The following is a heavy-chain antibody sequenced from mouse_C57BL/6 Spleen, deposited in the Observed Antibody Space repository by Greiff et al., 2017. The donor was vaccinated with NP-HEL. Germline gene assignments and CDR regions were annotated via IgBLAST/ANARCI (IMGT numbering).Heavy chain of an antibody. CDR1: GFTFSDYG. D-gene: IGHD1-1*01. CDR3: ARQGITTVVADWYFDV. Sequence: EVQLVESGGGLVKPGGSLKLSCAASGFTFSDYGMHWVRQAPEKGLEWVAYISSGSSTIYYADTVKGRFTISRDNAKNTLFLQMTSLRAEETAMYYRARQGITTVVADWYFDVWGTGTTVTVSS. V-gene: IGHV5-17*01. CDR2: ISSGSSTI. J-gene: IGHJ1*03.